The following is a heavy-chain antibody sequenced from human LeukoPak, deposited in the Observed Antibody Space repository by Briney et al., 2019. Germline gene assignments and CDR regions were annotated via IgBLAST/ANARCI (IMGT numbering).Heavy chain of an antibody. CDR1: GFTFSTYS. Sequence: PGGSLRLSCAASGFTFSTYSMNWVRVRQAPGKGLEWVSSISSSSSYIYYADSVKGRFTISRDNAKNSLYLQMNSLRAEDTAVYYCAKDDLSAIVVVPAAIGTIDYWGQGTLVTVSS. CDR3: AKDDLSAIVVVPAAIGTIDY. D-gene: IGHD2-2*02. V-gene: IGHV3-21*01. CDR2: ISSSSSYI. J-gene: IGHJ4*02.